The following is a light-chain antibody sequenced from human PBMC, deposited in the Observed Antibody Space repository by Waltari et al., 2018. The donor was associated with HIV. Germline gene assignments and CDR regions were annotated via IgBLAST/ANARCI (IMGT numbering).Light chain of an antibody. V-gene: IGKV1-27*01. Sequence: VQMTQSPSSLSASVGDRVAITCRASQGIGSDLAWYQQKPGKVPRLLIYGVSTLQSGVPARFSGSGSGTDFTLTITNLQTEDFSFYYCQRYDRAPYTFGPGTRLELK. CDR1: QGIGSD. J-gene: IGKJ2*01. CDR2: GVS. CDR3: QRYDRAPYT.